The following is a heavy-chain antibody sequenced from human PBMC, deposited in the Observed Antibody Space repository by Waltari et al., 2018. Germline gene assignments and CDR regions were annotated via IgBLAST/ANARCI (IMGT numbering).Heavy chain of an antibody. J-gene: IGHJ5*02. D-gene: IGHD1-26*01. CDR1: GGTFSSYA. V-gene: IGHV1-69*04. Sequence: QVQLVQSGAEVKKPGSSVKVSCKASGGTFSSYAISCVRQAPGQGLEWMGGISPILGIANYEQKFKGRVTVTADESTSTAYMELGSLRSEDTAVYYCARGEGWFDPWGQGTLVTVSS. CDR3: ARGEGWFDP. CDR2: ISPILGIA.